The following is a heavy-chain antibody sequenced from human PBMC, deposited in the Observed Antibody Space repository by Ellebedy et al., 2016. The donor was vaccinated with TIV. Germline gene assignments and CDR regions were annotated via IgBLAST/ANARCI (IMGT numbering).Heavy chain of an antibody. CDR1: GFTVSSNY. V-gene: IGHV3-66*01. J-gene: IGHJ4*02. Sequence: GESLKISCAASGFTVSSNYMSWVRQAPGQGLEWVSVIYSGGSTYYADSVKGRLTISRDNSKNTLYLQMNSLRAEDTAVYYCAKSTSGWWVFDYWGQGTLVTVSS. D-gene: IGHD6-19*01. CDR3: AKSTSGWWVFDY. CDR2: IYSGGST.